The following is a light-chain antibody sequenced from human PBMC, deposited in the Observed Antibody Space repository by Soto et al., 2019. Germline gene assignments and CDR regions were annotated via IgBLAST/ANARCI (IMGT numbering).Light chain of an antibody. CDR1: QSVSSY. J-gene: IGKJ5*01. V-gene: IGKV3-11*01. CDR3: QQPSKWPMT. CDR2: DAS. Sequence: VLTQSPDTLSLSPGEIATLSCRASQSVSSYLAWYQQKPGQAPRLLIYDASNRATGIPARFSGSGSGTDFTLTISSLEPEDFAVYYCQQPSKWPMTVGRGTRLEIK.